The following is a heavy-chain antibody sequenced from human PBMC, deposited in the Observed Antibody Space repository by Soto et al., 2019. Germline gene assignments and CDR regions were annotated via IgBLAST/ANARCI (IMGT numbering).Heavy chain of an antibody. D-gene: IGHD6-13*01. Sequence: GGSLRLSCAASGFTFSSYGMHWVRQAPGKGLEWVAVISYDGSNKYYADSVKGRFTISRDNSKNTLYLQMNSLRAEDTAVYYCAKANGIAAAGSFAYWGKGTLVTVSS. CDR1: GFTFSSYG. J-gene: IGHJ4*02. V-gene: IGHV3-30*18. CDR2: ISYDGSNK. CDR3: AKANGIAAAGSFAY.